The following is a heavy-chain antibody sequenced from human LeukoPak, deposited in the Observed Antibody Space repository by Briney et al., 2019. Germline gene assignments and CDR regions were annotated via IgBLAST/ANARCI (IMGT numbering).Heavy chain of an antibody. V-gene: IGHV1-18*01. CDR2: ISAYNGNT. J-gene: IGHJ5*02. CDR1: GYTFTSYG. D-gene: IGHD3-3*01. Sequence: ASVKVSRKASGYTFTSYGISWVRQAPGQGLEWMGWISAYNGNTNYAQKLQGRVTMTTDTSTSTAYMELRSLRSEDTAVYYCARVGYDFWSGYYVPGLYGGYNWFDPWGQGTLVTVSS. CDR3: ARVGYDFWSGYYVPGLYGGYNWFDP.